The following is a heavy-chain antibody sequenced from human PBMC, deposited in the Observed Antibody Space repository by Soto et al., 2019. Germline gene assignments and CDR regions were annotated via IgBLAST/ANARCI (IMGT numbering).Heavy chain of an antibody. Sequence: GGSLRLSCAASGFTFRNYAMSWVRQAPGKGLEWVSRISGNGGDINYADSVKGRFTISRDNSKNTLYLQMNSLRAEDTAVYYCAKRGDIVEVSRTFVGNGMDVWGQGTTVTVS. CDR1: GFTFRNYA. CDR2: ISGNGGDI. CDR3: AKRGDIVEVSRTFVGNGMDV. D-gene: IGHD2-2*01. J-gene: IGHJ6*02. V-gene: IGHV3-23*01.